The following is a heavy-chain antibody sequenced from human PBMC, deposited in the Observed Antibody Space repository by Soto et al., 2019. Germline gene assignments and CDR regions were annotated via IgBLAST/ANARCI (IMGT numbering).Heavy chain of an antibody. CDR1: GGSFSGYY. D-gene: IGHD2-2*01. J-gene: IGHJ6*02. V-gene: IGHV4-34*01. Sequence: SETLSLTCAVYGGSFSGYYWSWIRQPPGKGLEWIGEINHSGSTNYNPSLKSRVTISVDTSKNQFSLKLSSVTAADTAVYYCARTGIVVVPDATTPAFYYYYGMDVWGQGTTVTVSS. CDR3: ARTGIVVVPDATTPAFYYYYGMDV. CDR2: INHSGST.